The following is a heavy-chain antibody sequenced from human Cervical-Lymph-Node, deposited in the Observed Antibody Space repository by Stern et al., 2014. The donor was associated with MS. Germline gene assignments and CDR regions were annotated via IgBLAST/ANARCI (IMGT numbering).Heavy chain of an antibody. CDR1: GFTFDDYS. CDR3: AKDIGVAATFYYGMDV. J-gene: IGHJ6*02. Sequence: EVQLLESGGGLVQPGRSLRLSCAASGFTFDDYSMHWVRQAPGKGLEWVSGISWNSGSIGYADSVKGRFTISRDNAKNSLYLQMNSLRAEDTALYYCAKDIGVAATFYYGMDVWGQGTTVTVSS. D-gene: IGHD2-15*01. CDR2: ISWNSGSI. V-gene: IGHV3-9*01.